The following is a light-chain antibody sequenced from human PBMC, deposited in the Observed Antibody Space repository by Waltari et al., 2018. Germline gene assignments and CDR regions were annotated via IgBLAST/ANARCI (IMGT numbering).Light chain of an antibody. CDR1: ILGNKY. CDR2: QDT. V-gene: IGLV3-1*01. CDR3: QALGTGAWV. Sequence: SYELTQPPSVSVSPGQTASITCSGDILGNKYASWYQQKPGQSPLLVIYQDTKRPSEIPERVSGSTSANAATLTITGTQAMDEADYYCQALGTGAWVFGGGTKLTVL. J-gene: IGLJ3*02.